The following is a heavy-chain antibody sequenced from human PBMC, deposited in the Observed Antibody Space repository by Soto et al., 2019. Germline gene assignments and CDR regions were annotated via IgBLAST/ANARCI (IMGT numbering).Heavy chain of an antibody. CDR1: GFTFSSYG. D-gene: IGHD3-16*01. Sequence: QVQLVESGGGVVQPGRSLRLSCAASGFTFSSYGMHWVRQAPGKGLEWVAVISYDGSNKYYADSVKGRFTISRDNSKNTLYLQMNSLRAEDTAVYYCAKFWGWRGKEDAFDIWGQGTMVTVSS. V-gene: IGHV3-30*18. CDR3: AKFWGWRGKEDAFDI. J-gene: IGHJ3*02. CDR2: ISYDGSNK.